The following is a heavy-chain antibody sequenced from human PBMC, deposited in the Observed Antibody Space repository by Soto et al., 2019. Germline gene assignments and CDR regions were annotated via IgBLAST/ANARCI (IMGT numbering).Heavy chain of an antibody. V-gene: IGHV1-69*08. CDR1: GITVGSFT. J-gene: IGHJ3*01. Sequence: QAQLVQSGAVVKKPGSSVVVSCKASGITVGSFTVSWVRQAPGQGLEWMGKTAPMFNPTFYALKFEGRVTITADTSANRVYMELTELRFENTAVYYCTAVGPWGQGKEVSFSS. CDR2: TAPMFNPT. CDR3: TAVGP. D-gene: IGHD3-3*01.